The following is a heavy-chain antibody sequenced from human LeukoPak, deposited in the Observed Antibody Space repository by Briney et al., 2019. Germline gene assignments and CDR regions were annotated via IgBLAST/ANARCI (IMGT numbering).Heavy chain of an antibody. Sequence: SETLSLTCTVSGYSISCGYYWGWIRQPPGKGLEWIGSIYHSGSTYYNPSLKRRVTISVDTSKNQFSLKLSSVTAADTAVYYCAGASYGSGSYGEYYFDYWGQGTLVTVSS. D-gene: IGHD3-10*01. V-gene: IGHV4-38-2*02. CDR1: GYSISCGYY. CDR2: IYHSGST. J-gene: IGHJ4*02. CDR3: AGASYGSGSYGEYYFDY.